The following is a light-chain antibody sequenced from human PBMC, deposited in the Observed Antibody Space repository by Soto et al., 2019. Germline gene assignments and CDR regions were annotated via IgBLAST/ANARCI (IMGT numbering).Light chain of an antibody. V-gene: IGKV2-28*01. Sequence: DIVMTQSPLSLPVTPGEPASISCRSSQSLVHSNGYNYLDWYLQKPGQSPQLLIYLGSNGASGAPGGSRGGGGGTDGTTKTSRVEAEEVGVYYGKQGLQPPTFGQGTRLEIK. CDR1: QSLVHSNGYNY. CDR2: LGS. CDR3: KQGLQPPT. J-gene: IGKJ5*01.